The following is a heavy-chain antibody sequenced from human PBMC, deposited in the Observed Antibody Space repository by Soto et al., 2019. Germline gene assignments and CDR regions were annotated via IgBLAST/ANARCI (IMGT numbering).Heavy chain of an antibody. CDR1: GFTFSSYG. J-gene: IGHJ6*02. V-gene: IGHV3-33*01. D-gene: IGHD3-3*01. CDR3: AREPAHYDFWSGYYYGMDV. Sequence: GGSLRLSCAASGFTFSSYGMHWVRQAPGKGLEWVAVIWYDGSNKYYADSVKGRFTISRDNSKNTLYLQMNSLRAEDTAVYYCAREPAHYDFWSGYYYGMDVWGQGTTVTVSS. CDR2: IWYDGSNK.